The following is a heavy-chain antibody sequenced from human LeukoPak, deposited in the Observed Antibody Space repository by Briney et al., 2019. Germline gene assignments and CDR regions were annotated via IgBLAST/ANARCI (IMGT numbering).Heavy chain of an antibody. D-gene: IGHD5-12*01. CDR1: GYTFTSYG. J-gene: IGHJ5*02. CDR3: AREDSGYDQYNWFDP. V-gene: IGHV1-18*01. Sequence: GSVSVSCTASGYTFTSYGISWVRQAPGQGVEWMGWISAYNGNTNYAQKLHRRVTMTTDTSTSTAYMELRSLRSDDTALYYCAREDSGYDQYNWFDPWGQGTLVTVSS. CDR2: ISAYNGNT.